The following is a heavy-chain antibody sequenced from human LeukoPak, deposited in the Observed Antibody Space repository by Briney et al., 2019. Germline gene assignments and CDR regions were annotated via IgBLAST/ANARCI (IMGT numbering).Heavy chain of an antibody. CDR2: ISAYNGNT. V-gene: IGHV1-18*01. Sequence: GASVTVSCKASGYTFTSYGISWVRQAPGQGFEWMGWISAYNGNTNYAQKLQGRVTMTTDTSTSTAYMELRSLRSDDTAVYYCAREGDYDSSGYYQIDYWGQEPWSPSPQ. CDR1: GYTFTSYG. D-gene: IGHD3-22*01. J-gene: IGHJ4*01. CDR3: AREGDYDSSGYYQIDY.